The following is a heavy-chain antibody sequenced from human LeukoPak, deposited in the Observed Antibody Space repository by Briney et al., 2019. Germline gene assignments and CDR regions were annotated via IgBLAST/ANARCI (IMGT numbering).Heavy chain of an antibody. J-gene: IGHJ6*03. CDR1: GFTFSNYA. V-gene: IGHV3-23*01. Sequence: PGGSLRLSCAASGFTFSNYAMSWVRQAPGKGLEWVSTINDRGIATYYADSVKGRFTISRDNSKNTLSLQVSSLRAEDTAIYYCAKGLKTAVGPYKGYHHYMDVWGKGTTVTVSS. CDR2: INDRGIAT. CDR3: AKGLKTAVGPYKGYHHYMDV. D-gene: IGHD5-18*01.